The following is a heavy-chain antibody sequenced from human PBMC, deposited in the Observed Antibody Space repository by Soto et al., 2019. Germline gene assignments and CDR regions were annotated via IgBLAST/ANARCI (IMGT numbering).Heavy chain of an antibody. J-gene: IGHJ6*02. D-gene: IGHD3-3*01. CDR1: GGSFSGYY. Sequence: PXATLSLTCAVYGGSFSGYYWSWIRQPPGKGLEWIGEINHSGSTNYNPSLKSRVTISVDTSKNQFSLKLSSVTAADTAVYYCARGRGFTIFGVVRQDPYYYYYYGMDVWGQGTTVTVSS. CDR2: INHSGST. V-gene: IGHV4-34*01. CDR3: ARGRGFTIFGVVRQDPYYYYYYGMDV.